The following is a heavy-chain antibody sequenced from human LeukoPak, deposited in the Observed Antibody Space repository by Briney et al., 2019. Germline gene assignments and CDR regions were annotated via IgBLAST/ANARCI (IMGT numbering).Heavy chain of an antibody. CDR3: ARAGREVAARNPLDY. CDR2: IYYSGST. CDR1: GGSISSGDYY. V-gene: IGHV4-30-4*01. D-gene: IGHD6-6*01. J-gene: IGHJ4*02. Sequence: SETLSLTCTVSGGSISSGDYYWSWIRQPPGKGLEWIGYIYYSGSTYYNPSLKSRVTISVDTSKNQFSLKLSSVTAADTAVYYCARAGREVAARNPLDYWGQGTLVTVSS.